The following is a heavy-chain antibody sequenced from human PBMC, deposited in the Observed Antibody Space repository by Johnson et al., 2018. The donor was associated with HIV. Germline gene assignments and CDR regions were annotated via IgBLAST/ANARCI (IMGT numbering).Heavy chain of an antibody. CDR1: GFTFSIYW. D-gene: IGHD6-19*01. CDR2: IRQDGSEK. J-gene: IGHJ3*02. CDR3: ARERVVGWEGALDM. V-gene: IGHV3-7*01. Sequence: VQLVESGGGLVQPGGSLRLSCAASGFTFSIYWMTWVRQAPGKGPAWVASIRQDGSEKYFVDSGKGRFIISRDNAKNSMYLQMKSLRVDDTAVYYCARERVVGWEGALDMWGQGTMVTVAS.